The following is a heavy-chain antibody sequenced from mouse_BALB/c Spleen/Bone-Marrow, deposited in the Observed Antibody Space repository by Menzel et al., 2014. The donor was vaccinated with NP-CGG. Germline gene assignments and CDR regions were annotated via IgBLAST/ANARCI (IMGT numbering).Heavy chain of an antibody. CDR3: ARPTTVVATGGSFDY. CDR2: ISSGGSYT. J-gene: IGHJ2*01. D-gene: IGHD1-1*01. V-gene: IGHV5-6*01. Sequence: EVQGVESGGDLVKPGGSLKLSCAASGFTFSSYGMSWVRQTPDKRLEWVATISSGGSYTYYPDSVKGRFTISGDNAKNTLYLQMSSLKSEDTAMYYCARPTTVVATGGSFDYWGQGTTLTVSS. CDR1: GFTFSSYG.